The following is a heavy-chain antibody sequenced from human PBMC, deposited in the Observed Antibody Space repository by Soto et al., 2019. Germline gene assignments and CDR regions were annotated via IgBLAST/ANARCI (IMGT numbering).Heavy chain of an antibody. CDR1: GDSISSNY. Sequence: ASETLSLTCTVSGDSISSNYWTWIRQPPGKGLEWIGYVYNSGSTNYNPSLKSRVTISEDTSKSQFSLKVTAMTAADTAVYYCARYRREAVAAYTLDNWGQGILVTVSS. D-gene: IGHD2-15*01. J-gene: IGHJ4*02. CDR3: ARYRREAVAAYTLDN. CDR2: VYNSGST. V-gene: IGHV4-59*01.